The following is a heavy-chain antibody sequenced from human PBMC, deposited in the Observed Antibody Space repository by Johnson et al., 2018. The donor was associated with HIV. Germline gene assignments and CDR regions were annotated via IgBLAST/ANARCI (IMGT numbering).Heavy chain of an antibody. CDR2: IKQDGSEK. Sequence: VQLVESGGGLVQPGGSLRLSCAASGFTFSSYWMSWVRQAPGKGLEWVANIKQDGSEKYYVDSVKGRFTISRDNAKNSLYLQMNSLRAEDTAVYYCARQQLSRNVAFDIWDQGTMVTVSS. CDR1: GFTFSSYW. CDR3: ARQQLSRNVAFDI. V-gene: IGHV3-7*05. D-gene: IGHD6-13*01. J-gene: IGHJ3*02.